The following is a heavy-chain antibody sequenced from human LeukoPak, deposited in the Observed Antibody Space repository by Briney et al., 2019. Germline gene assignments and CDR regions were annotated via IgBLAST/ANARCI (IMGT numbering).Heavy chain of an antibody. D-gene: IGHD3-3*01. Sequence: SETLSLTCTVSGGSIRSTSYYWGWIRQPPGKGLEWIWIIYYSGSTYYNPSLKSRVTISVDTSKNQFSLKLSSVTAADTAVYYCGRLFYDFWSGHYYYYMDVWGKGTTVTVSS. V-gene: IGHV4-39*01. CDR3: GRLFYDFWSGHYYYYMDV. CDR2: IYYSGST. CDR1: GGSIRSTSYY. J-gene: IGHJ6*03.